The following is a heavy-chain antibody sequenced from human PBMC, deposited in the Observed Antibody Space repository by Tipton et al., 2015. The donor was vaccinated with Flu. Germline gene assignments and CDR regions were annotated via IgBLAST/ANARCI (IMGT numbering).Heavy chain of an antibody. CDR2: VDATGRT. CDR1: GGSISGYY. Sequence: TLSLTCNVTGGSISGYYWTWIRQPPGKGLEWVGYVDATGRTNYNPSLKSRVTISVDTSKNQFFLKLTSVTTADTALYYCARVTVVVSENFWNFDLWGRGTLVTVSS. D-gene: IGHD2-15*01. J-gene: IGHJ2*01. V-gene: IGHV4-59*01. CDR3: ARVTVVVSENFWNFDL.